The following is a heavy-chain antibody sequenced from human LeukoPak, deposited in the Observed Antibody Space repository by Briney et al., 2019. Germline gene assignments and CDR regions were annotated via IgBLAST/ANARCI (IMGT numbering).Heavy chain of an antibody. J-gene: IGHJ6*02. Sequence: GGSLRLSCAASGFTFSSYSMNWVRQAPGKGLEWVSSISSSGSSTYYADSVKGRFTISRDNSKNTLYLQMNSLRAEDTAVYYCAKVYYYYYYGMDVWGQGTTVTVSS. V-gene: IGHV3-23*01. CDR1: GFTFSSYS. CDR3: AKVYYYYYYGMDV. CDR2: ISSSGSST.